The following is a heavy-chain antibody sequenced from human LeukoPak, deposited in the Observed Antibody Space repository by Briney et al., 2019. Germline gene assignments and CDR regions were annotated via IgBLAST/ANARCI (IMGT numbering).Heavy chain of an antibody. CDR1: GVSISSGGYY. V-gene: IGHV4-31*03. D-gene: IGHD5-24*01. CDR2: IYYSGST. Sequence: SETLSLTCTVSGVSISSGGYYWSWIRQHPGKGLEWIGYIYYSGSTYYNPSHKSRVTISVDTSKNQFSLKLSSVTAADTAVYYCARGDGYNYFDYWGQGTLVTVSS. J-gene: IGHJ4*02. CDR3: ARGDGYNYFDY.